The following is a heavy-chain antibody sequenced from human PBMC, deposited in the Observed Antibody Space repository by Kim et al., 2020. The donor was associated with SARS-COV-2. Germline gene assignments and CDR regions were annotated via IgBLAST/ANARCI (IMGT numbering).Heavy chain of an antibody. J-gene: IGHJ3*02. CDR1: GGSFSGYY. V-gene: IGHV4-34*01. CDR2: INHSGST. CDR3: ARNKGAFDI. Sequence: SETLSLTCAVYGGSFSGYYWSWIRQPPGKGLEWIGEINHSGSTNYNPSLKSRVTISVDTSKNQFSLKLSSVTAADTAVYYCARNKGAFDIWGQGTMVTVS.